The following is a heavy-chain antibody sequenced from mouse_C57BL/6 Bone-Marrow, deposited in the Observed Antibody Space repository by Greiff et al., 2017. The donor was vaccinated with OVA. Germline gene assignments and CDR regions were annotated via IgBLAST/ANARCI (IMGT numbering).Heavy chain of an antibody. J-gene: IGHJ4*01. Sequence: EVMLVESGEGLVKPGGSLKLSCAASGFTFSSYAMSWVRQTPEKRLEWVAYISSGGDYLYYADTVKGRFTISRDNARNTLYLQMSILKSEDTAMYYCPRLLDAMDYWGQGTSVTVSS. D-gene: IGHD2-1*01. CDR1: GFTFSSYA. V-gene: IGHV5-9-1*02. CDR3: PRLLDAMDY. CDR2: ISSGGDYL.